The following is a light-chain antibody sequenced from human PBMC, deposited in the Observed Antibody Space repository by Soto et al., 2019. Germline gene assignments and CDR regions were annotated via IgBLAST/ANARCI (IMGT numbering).Light chain of an antibody. CDR3: QQYDNLPIT. CDR2: DAS. V-gene: IGKV1-33*01. CDR1: QDISNY. J-gene: IGKJ5*01. Sequence: DIQMTQSPSSLSASVGDRVTITCQASQDISNYLNWYQQKPGKAPKLLIYDASNLETGVPSRFSGSGSGTDFTFTISRQQPEDIATYYCQQYDNLPITFGQGTRLEIK.